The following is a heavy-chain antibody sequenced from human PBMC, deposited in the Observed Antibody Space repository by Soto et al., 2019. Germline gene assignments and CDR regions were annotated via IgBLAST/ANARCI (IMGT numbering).Heavy chain of an antibody. Sequence: SETLSLTCTVSGGSISSGGYYWSWIRQHPGKGLEWIGYIYYSGSTYYNPSLKSRVTISVDTSKNQFSLKLSSVTAADTAVYYCTRRSGTTDWYFDLWGRGTLVTVSS. CDR1: GGSISSGGYY. D-gene: IGHD3-10*01. J-gene: IGHJ2*01. CDR2: IYYSGST. CDR3: TRRSGTTDWYFDL. V-gene: IGHV4-31*03.